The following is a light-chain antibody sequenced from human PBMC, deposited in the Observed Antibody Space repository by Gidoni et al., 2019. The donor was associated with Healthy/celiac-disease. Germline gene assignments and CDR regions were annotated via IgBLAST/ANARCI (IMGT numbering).Light chain of an antibody. CDR2: GTN. J-gene: IGLJ3*02. V-gene: IGLV3-19*01. Sequence: SSELTQDPAVAVAVGQTVRSTCQGDSLRSYYASWYQQKPGQAPVLVIYGTNNRPSALPDRFSGSSSGNTASLTITGAQAEDEADYYCNSRDSSGNHLRFGGGTTLTVL. CDR1: SLRSYY. CDR3: NSRDSSGNHLR.